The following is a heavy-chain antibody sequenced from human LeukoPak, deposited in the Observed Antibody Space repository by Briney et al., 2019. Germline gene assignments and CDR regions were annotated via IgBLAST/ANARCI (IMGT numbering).Heavy chain of an antibody. J-gene: IGHJ4*02. CDR3: ARSGDTAMVTGHFDY. Sequence: PGGSLRLSCAASGFTFSSYSMNWVRQAPGKGLEWVSSISSRSSFIYYADSVKGRFTISRDNAKSSLFLQMNSLRAEDTAVYYCARSGDTAMVTGHFDYWGQGTLVTVSS. CDR1: GFTFSSYS. V-gene: IGHV3-21*01. CDR2: ISSRSSFI. D-gene: IGHD5-18*01.